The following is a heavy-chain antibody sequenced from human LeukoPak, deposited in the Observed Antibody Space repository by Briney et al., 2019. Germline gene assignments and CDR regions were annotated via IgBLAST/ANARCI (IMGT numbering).Heavy chain of an antibody. CDR3: AKDRQQQLVLDYFDY. Sequence: GGSLRLSCAASGFTFSSYAMSWVRQAPGKGLEWVSVISGSGDSTYYADSVRGRFTISRDYSKNTLFLQMNSLRAEDTAVYYCAKDRQQQLVLDYFDYWGQGTLVTVSS. J-gene: IGHJ4*02. CDR1: GFTFSSYA. V-gene: IGHV3-23*01. CDR2: ISGSGDST. D-gene: IGHD6-13*01.